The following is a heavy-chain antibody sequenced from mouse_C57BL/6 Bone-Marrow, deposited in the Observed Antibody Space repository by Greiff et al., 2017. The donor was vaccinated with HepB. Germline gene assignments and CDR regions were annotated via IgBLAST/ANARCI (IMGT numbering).Heavy chain of an antibody. J-gene: IGHJ4*01. CDR2: IYPGSGST. Sequence: QVQLQQPGAELVKPGASVKMSCKASGYTFTSYWITWVKQRPGQGLEWIGDIYPGSGSTNYNQKFKSKATLTVDTSSSTAYMQLSSLTAEDAAVYYCAQIYYYGSSWAIDYWGQGTSVTVSS. CDR1: GYTFTSYW. D-gene: IGHD1-1*01. V-gene: IGHV1-55*01. CDR3: AQIYYYGSSWAIDY.